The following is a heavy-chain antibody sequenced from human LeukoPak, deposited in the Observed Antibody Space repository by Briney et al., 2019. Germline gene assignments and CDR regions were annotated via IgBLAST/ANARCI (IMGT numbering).Heavy chain of an antibody. CDR3: ARAEEYYDSSGYYGHDAFDI. J-gene: IGHJ3*02. CDR2: IYYRGST. V-gene: IGHV4-39*01. CDR1: GASISNSSYF. Sequence: SETLSLTCTVSGASISNSSYFWGWIRQPPGTGLEWVGSIYYRGSTYYNPSLKSRVTISVDTSKNQFSLKVNSVTAADTAVYYCARAEEYYDSSGYYGHDAFDIWGQGTMVTVSS. D-gene: IGHD3-22*01.